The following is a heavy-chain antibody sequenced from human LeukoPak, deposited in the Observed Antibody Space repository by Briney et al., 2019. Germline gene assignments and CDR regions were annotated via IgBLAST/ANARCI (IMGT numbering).Heavy chain of an antibody. CDR1: GGTFSSYA. Sequence: ASVKVSCKAPGGTFSSYAISWVRQAPGQGLEWMGGIIPIFGTANYAQKFQGRVTITADESTSTAYMELSSLRSEDTAVYYCARFRRRGNYGAHFDYWGQGTLVTVSS. CDR2: IIPIFGTA. V-gene: IGHV1-69*13. J-gene: IGHJ4*02. D-gene: IGHD1-7*01. CDR3: ARFRRRGNYGAHFDY.